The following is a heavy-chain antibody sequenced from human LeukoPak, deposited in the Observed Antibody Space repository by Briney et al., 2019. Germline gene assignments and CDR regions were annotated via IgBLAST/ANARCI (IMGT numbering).Heavy chain of an antibody. V-gene: IGHV3-30*18. CDR1: GFTFSRYG. CDR3: AKGMAAYGSGSLFDY. D-gene: IGHD3-10*01. Sequence: PGRALRLSCAASGFTFSRYGMHWVRQAPGKGLEGVAVVSYDGPNKYYAASVKGRFAFSRENSKNTLYMQMNSLRAEDTAVYYCAKGMAAYGSGSLFDYWGQGTMVTVSS. J-gene: IGHJ4*02. CDR2: VSYDGPNK.